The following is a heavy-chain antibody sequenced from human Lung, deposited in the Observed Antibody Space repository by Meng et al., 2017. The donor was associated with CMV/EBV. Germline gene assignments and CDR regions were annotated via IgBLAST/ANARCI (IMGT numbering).Heavy chain of an antibody. Sequence: QLQEAGPRRVEPYNTLPLTGTVSGGSMSSGNYYWSWTRQPPGKGLEWIGYIHHSGSAYYNPSLKSRVSISVDTSKNQFSLNLNSMTAADTAVYYCASFDHIPRRNYFDYWGQGTLVTVSS. CDR2: IHHSGSA. CDR3: ASFDHIPRRNYFDY. CDR1: GGSMSSGNYY. J-gene: IGHJ4*02. D-gene: IGHD2-21*01. V-gene: IGHV4-30-4*01.